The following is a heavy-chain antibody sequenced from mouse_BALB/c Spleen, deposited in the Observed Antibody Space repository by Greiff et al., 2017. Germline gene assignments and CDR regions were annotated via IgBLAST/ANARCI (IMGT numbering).Heavy chain of an antibody. CDR2: ISSGSSTI. D-gene: IGHD1-1*01. CDR3: ARRYYGSSYYAMDY. J-gene: IGHJ4*01. V-gene: IGHV5-17*02. CDR1: GFTFSSFG. Sequence: EVMLVESGVGLVQPGGSRKLSCAASGFTFSSFGMHWVRQAPEKGLEWVAYISSGSSTIYYADTVKGRFTISRDNPKNTLFLQMTSLRSEDTAMYYCARRYYGSSYYAMDYWGQGTSVTVSS.